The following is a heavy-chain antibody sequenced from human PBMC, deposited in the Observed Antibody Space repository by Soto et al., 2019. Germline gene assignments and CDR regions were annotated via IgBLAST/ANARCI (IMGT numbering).Heavy chain of an antibody. D-gene: IGHD6-19*01. Sequence: SETLSLTCTVSGGSISSYYWSWIRQPAGKGLEWIGRIYTSGSTNYNPSLKSRVTMSVDTSKNQFSLKLSSVTAADTAVYYCARTGEEVAGTPLYYFDYWGQGTLVTVPQ. CDR1: GGSISSYY. CDR3: ARTGEEVAGTPLYYFDY. J-gene: IGHJ4*02. CDR2: IYTSGST. V-gene: IGHV4-4*07.